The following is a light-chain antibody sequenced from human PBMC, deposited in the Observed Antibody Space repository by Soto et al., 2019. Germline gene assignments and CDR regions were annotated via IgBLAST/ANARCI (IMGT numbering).Light chain of an antibody. CDR2: DAS. J-gene: IGKJ2*01. CDR1: QSMSSW. CDR3: QQYHRYSVT. V-gene: IGKV1-5*01. Sequence: DIQMTQSPSTLSASVGDRVTITCRASQSMSSWWAWYQQKPGKAPKLRIYDASSLESGVPSRFSGSGSGTEFTLTISSLQPDDFATYYCQQYHRYSVTFGQGTKLEIK.